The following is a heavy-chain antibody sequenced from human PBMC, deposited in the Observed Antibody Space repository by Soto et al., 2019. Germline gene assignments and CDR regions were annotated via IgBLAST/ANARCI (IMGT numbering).Heavy chain of an antibody. Sequence: SATLSLTCAFYGESFRGYYWSWILQPPGKGLEWIGEINHSGSTNYNPSLKSRVTISVDTSKNQFSLKLSSVTAADTAVYYCARGRGYCSGGSCYSAFDIWGQGTMVT. CDR3: ARGRGYCSGGSCYSAFDI. D-gene: IGHD2-15*01. V-gene: IGHV4-34*01. J-gene: IGHJ3*02. CDR2: INHSGST. CDR1: GESFRGYY.